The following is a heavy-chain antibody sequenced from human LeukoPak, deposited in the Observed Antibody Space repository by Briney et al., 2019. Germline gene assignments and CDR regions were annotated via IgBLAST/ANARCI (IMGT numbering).Heavy chain of an antibody. Sequence: PGGSLRLSCAASGFTFSSYAMSWVRQAPGKGLEWVSTISGGSGKTYYTDSVKGRFTISRDHSENTLYLQMNSLRAEDTAVYHCAKHGRGNNSRDYFDYWGQGTLVTVSS. CDR1: GFTFSSYA. D-gene: IGHD5-12*01. CDR3: AKHGRGNNSRDYFDY. V-gene: IGHV3-23*01. J-gene: IGHJ4*02. CDR2: ISGGSGKT.